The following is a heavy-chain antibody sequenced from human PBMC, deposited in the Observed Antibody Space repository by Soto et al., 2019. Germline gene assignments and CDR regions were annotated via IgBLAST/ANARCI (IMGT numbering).Heavy chain of an antibody. J-gene: IGHJ6*02. D-gene: IGHD1-26*01. CDR1: GGSFTGNY. Sequence: SETLSLTCAVYGGSFTGNYRSWIRQPPGKGLEWIGEVNDSGSTNFNPSLKSRVTISVDTSKKQFTLKLTSVTAADTAVYYCATDSATSYFGMDVWGHGTTVTVSS. CDR3: ATDSATSYFGMDV. CDR2: VNDSGST. V-gene: IGHV4-34*01.